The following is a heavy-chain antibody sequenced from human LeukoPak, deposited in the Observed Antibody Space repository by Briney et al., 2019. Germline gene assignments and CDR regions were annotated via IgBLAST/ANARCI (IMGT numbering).Heavy chain of an antibody. CDR1: GFTFSTYS. CDR2: ISSGSSFI. Sequence: PGGSLRLSCAASGFTFSTYSMNWVRQAPGKGLEWVSSISSGSSFIYYADSVKGRFTISRDNAKNSLFLQMNSLRAEDTAVYYCARGGINTGYAFAPWARGPWVTFSS. D-gene: IGHD3-16*01. CDR3: ARGGINTGYAFAP. J-gene: IGHJ5*02. V-gene: IGHV3-21*01.